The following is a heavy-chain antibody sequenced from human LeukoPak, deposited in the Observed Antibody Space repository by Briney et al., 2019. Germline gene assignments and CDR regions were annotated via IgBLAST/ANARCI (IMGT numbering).Heavy chain of an antibody. CDR3: ARDPPHFYGLGSYYFDY. Sequence: PGGSLRLSCAASGFTFSTYWMHWVRQVPGKGLVWVSRINTDGSSRSYADSVTGRFTISRDNAKNTLYLQMNSLRAEDTAVYYCARDPPHFYGLGSYYFDYWGQGILVTVSS. CDR1: GFTFSTYW. CDR2: INTDGSSR. V-gene: IGHV3-74*01. J-gene: IGHJ4*02. D-gene: IGHD3-10*01.